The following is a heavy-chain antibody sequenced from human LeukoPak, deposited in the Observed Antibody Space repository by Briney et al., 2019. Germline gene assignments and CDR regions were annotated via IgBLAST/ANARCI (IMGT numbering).Heavy chain of an antibody. CDR2: INWNGGST. CDR1: GFSFDEYG. CDR3: ARGPLFGEVKGFDP. D-gene: IGHD3-10*01. Sequence: GGSLRLSCAASGFSFDEYGMSWVRQAPGKGLEWVSGINWNGGSTGYADSVKGRFTISRDNAKNSLYLQMNSLRAEDTALYHCARGPLFGEVKGFDPWGQGTLVTVSS. J-gene: IGHJ5*02. V-gene: IGHV3-20*01.